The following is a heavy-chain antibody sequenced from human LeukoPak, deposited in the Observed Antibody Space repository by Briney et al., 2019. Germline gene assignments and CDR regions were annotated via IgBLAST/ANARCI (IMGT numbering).Heavy chain of an antibody. CDR1: GGSIRSYY. J-gene: IGHJ4*02. CDR2: TYYSGST. Sequence: SETLSLTCTVSGGSIRSYYWSWIRQPPGKGLEWIGYTYYSGSTNYNPSLKSRVIISVDTSKNQLSLKLSSVTAADTAVYYCARRGYSSSHFDYWGQGTLVTVSA. CDR3: ARRGYSSSHFDY. V-gene: IGHV4-59*08. D-gene: IGHD6-19*01.